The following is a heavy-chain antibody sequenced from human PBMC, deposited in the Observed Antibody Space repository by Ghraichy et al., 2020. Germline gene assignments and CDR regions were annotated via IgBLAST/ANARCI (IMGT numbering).Heavy chain of an antibody. J-gene: IGHJ4*02. V-gene: IGHV3-43*02. CDR1: GFTFDDYA. Sequence: ETLSLTCAASGFTFDDYAMHWVRQAPEKGLEWVSLITWDGVTTNYTDSVKGRFTISRDNSKNSLYLQMNSLRTEDTALYYCAKDPFGSGDYWGQGTRVTVSS. CDR3: AKDPFGSGDY. CDR2: ITWDGVTT. D-gene: IGHD6-19*01.